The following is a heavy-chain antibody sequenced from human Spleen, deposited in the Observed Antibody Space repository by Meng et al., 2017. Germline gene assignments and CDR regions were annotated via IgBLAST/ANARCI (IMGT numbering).Heavy chain of an antibody. CDR1: GYTLTELS. CDR3: ARSADYNDADFDS. CDR2: VDTYTGTT. V-gene: IGHV1-18*01. Sequence: ASVKVSCKVSGYTLTELSMHWVRQAPGQGLVWMGWVDTYTGTTNYAQSLQGRVTMTTDTSTSTAYMELRSLRSDDTAVYYCARSADYNDADFDSWGQGTLVTVSS. J-gene: IGHJ4*02. D-gene: IGHD4/OR15-4a*01.